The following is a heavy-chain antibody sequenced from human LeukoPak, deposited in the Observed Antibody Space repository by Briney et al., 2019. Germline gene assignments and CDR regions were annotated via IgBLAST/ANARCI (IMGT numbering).Heavy chain of an antibody. CDR3: ASLGTPYYYGSGSSI. Sequence: SETLSLTCTVSGYSISSGYYWSWVRQPPGKGLEWIGFVYYTGSTNYSPSLKSRVTISVDTSKNQFSLKLRSVTAADTAVYYCASLGTPYYYGSGSSIWGQGTLVTVSS. D-gene: IGHD3-10*01. CDR2: VYYTGST. CDR1: GYSISSGYY. V-gene: IGHV4-61*01. J-gene: IGHJ4*02.